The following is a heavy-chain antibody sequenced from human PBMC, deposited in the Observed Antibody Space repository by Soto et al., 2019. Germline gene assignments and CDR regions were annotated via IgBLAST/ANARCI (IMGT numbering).Heavy chain of an antibody. CDR2: ISGSGGST. V-gene: IGHV3-23*01. Sequence: GGSLRLSCAASGFTFSSYAMSWVRQAPGKGLEWVSAISGSGGSTYYADSVKGRFTISRDNSKNTLYLQMNSLRAEDTAVYYCAKNPYCSGGSCYLYFDYWGQGTLVTVSS. D-gene: IGHD2-15*01. CDR1: GFTFSSYA. CDR3: AKNPYCSGGSCYLYFDY. J-gene: IGHJ4*02.